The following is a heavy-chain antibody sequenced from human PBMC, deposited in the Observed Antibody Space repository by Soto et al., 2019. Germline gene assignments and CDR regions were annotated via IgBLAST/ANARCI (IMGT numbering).Heavy chain of an antibody. CDR1: GFTFSSYA. CDR2: ISGSDGST. CDR3: ARRSSSWYFDY. Sequence: EVQLLESGGGLVQPGGSLRLSCAASGFTFSSYAMNWVRQAPGKGLEWVSVISGSDGSTYYADSVKGRFTISRDNSKITLNLQMNSLRAEDTPVYYCARRSSSWYFDYWGQGTLVTVSS. J-gene: IGHJ4*02. D-gene: IGHD6-13*01. V-gene: IGHV3-23*01.